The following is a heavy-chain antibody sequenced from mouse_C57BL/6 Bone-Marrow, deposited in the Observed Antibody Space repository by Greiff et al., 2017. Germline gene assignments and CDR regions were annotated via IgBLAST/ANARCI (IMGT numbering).Heavy chain of an antibody. CDR1: GFTFSSYA. CDR2: ISDGGSYT. Sequence: EVKLMESGGGLVKPGGSLKLSCAASGFTFSSYAMSWVRQTPEKRLEWVATISDGGSYTYYPDKLKGRFTISRDNAKNNLYLQMSHLKSEDTAMYYCARDPWFAYWGQGTLVTVSA. CDR3: ARDPWFAY. V-gene: IGHV5-4*01. J-gene: IGHJ3*01.